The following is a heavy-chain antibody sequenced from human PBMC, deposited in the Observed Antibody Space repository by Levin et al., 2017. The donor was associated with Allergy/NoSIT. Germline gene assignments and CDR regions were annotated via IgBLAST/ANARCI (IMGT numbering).Heavy chain of an antibody. Sequence: SETLSLTCTVSGGSISSSSYYWGWIRQPPGKGLEWIGSIYYSGSTYYNPSLKSRVTISVDTSKNQFSLKLSSVTAADTAVYYCARDGSVEMATIFFDPWGQGTLVTVSS. D-gene: IGHD5-24*01. CDR1: GGSISSSSYY. CDR2: IYYSGST. CDR3: ARDGSVEMATIFFDP. V-gene: IGHV4-39*07. J-gene: IGHJ5*02.